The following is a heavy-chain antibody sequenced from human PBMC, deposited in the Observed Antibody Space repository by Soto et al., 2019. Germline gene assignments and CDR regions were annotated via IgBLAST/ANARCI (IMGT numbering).Heavy chain of an antibody. J-gene: IGHJ6*02. CDR3: ARHISTFRYYYYAMDV. D-gene: IGHD2-2*01. CDR1: GYTFTDYW. V-gene: IGHV5-51*01. Sequence: GESLKISCKGSGYTFTDYWIGWVRQLPGKGLEWMGIIYPGDSDTRYSPSFQGHVTITVDKSTSTAYLQWNTLKASDTAMYYCARHISTFRYYYYAMDVWGQGTTVTVSS. CDR2: IYPGDSDT.